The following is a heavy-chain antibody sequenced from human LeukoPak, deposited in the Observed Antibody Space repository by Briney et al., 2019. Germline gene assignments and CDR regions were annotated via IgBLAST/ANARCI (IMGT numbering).Heavy chain of an antibody. D-gene: IGHD1-26*01. V-gene: IGHV3-30-3*01. CDR2: ISYDGSNK. Sequence: GGSLRLSCAASGFTFSSYAMSWVRQAPGKGLEWVAIISYDGSNKYYADSVKGRFTISRDNSKNTLYLQMNSLRAEDTAVYYCAREKSGSYSRDFDYWGQGTLVTVSS. CDR3: AREKSGSYSRDFDY. J-gene: IGHJ4*02. CDR1: GFTFSSYA.